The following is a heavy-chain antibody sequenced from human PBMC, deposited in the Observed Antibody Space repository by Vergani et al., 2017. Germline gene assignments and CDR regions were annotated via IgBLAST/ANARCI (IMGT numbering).Heavy chain of an antibody. CDR1: GGTFSSYA. D-gene: IGHD3-22*01. CDR3: ASSSVGYDSSGYYFY. V-gene: IGHV1-69*13. CDR2: IIPIFGTA. Sequence: QVQLVQSGAEVKKPGSSVKVSCKASGGTFSSYAISWVRQAPGQGLEWMGGIIPIFGTANYAQKFQGRVTITADESTSPAYIELSSLRSEDQAVYYCASSSVGYDSSGYYFYWGQGTLVTVSS. J-gene: IGHJ4*02.